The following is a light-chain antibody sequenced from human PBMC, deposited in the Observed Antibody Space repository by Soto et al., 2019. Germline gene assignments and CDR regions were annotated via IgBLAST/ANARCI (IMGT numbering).Light chain of an antibody. Sequence: QSVLTQPPSMSGAPGQRVTISCTGSSSNIGAGYDVHWYQQLPETAPKLLIYGNDNRPSGVPDRFSGSKSGTSASLAITGLQAEDKAEYYCQSYDSSLSAWVFGGGTQLTVL. V-gene: IGLV1-40*01. J-gene: IGLJ3*02. CDR3: QSYDSSLSAWV. CDR1: SSNIGAGYD. CDR2: GND.